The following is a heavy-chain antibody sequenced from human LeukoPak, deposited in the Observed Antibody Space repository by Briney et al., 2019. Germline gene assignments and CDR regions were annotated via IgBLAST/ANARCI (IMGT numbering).Heavy chain of an antibody. Sequence: SETLSLTCTVSGGSISSGGYYWSWIRQLPGKGLECIGFIYYSGSTFYNPSLKSRVTISIDTSKNQFSLKLSSVTAADTAVYYCASLYYFDSSGYYYGKADIRGQGTLVTVSS. V-gene: IGHV4-31*03. CDR2: IYYSGST. CDR3: ASLYYFDSSGYYYGKADI. J-gene: IGHJ4*02. D-gene: IGHD3-22*01. CDR1: GGSISSGGYY.